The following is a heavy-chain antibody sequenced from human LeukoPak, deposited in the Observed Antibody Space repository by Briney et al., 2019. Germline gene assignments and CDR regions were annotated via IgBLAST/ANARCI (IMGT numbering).Heavy chain of an antibody. CDR1: GGTFSSYA. V-gene: IGHV1-69*04. CDR3: ARDWYDYGGNLRAFDI. J-gene: IGHJ3*02. Sequence: SVKVSCKASGGTFSSYAISWVRQAPGQGLEWMGRIIPILGIANYAQKFQGRVTITADKPTSTAYMELSSLRSEDTAVYYCARDWYDYGGNLRAFDIWGQGTMVTVSS. CDR2: IIPILGIA. D-gene: IGHD4-23*01.